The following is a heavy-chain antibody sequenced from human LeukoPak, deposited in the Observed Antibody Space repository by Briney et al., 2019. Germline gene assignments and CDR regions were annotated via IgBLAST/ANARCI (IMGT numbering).Heavy chain of an antibody. CDR3: ARGQARLAWFDP. Sequence: PSETLSLTCTVSGGSISSSSYYWGWIRQPPGEGLEWIGSIYYSGSTYYNPSLKSRVTISVDTSKNQFSLKLSSVTAADTAVYYCARGQARLAWFDPWSQGTLVTVSS. V-gene: IGHV4-39*07. J-gene: IGHJ5*02. D-gene: IGHD6-19*01. CDR1: GGSISSSSYY. CDR2: IYYSGST.